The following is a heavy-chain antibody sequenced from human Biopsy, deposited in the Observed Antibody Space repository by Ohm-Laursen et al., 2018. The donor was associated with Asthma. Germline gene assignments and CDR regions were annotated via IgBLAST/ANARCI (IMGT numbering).Heavy chain of an antibody. CDR2: IWYDGSNK. CDR3: ARSIYDFWSGYYGMDV. CDR1: GFSFNSYG. Sequence: SLRPSCAASGFSFNSYGMHWVRQAPGKGLEWVAVIWYDGSNKYYADSVKGRFTISRDNSKNTLYLQMNSLRAEDTAVYYCARSIYDFWSGYYGMDVWGQGTTVTVSS. V-gene: IGHV3-33*08. J-gene: IGHJ6*02. D-gene: IGHD3-3*01.